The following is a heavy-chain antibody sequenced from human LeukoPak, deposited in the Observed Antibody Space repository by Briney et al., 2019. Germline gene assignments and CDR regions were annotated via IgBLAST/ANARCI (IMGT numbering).Heavy chain of an antibody. V-gene: IGHV3-74*01. CDR3: ARGRIGGWTDY. CDR2: IKTDGRST. CDR1: GFTFSDDW. D-gene: IGHD6-19*01. Sequence: PGGSLRLSCAASGFTFSDDWMHWVRQAPGKGLVWVSRIKTDGRSTNYADSVKGRFTISRDNAKNTLYLQMNSLRAEDTAVYYCARGRIGGWTDYWGQGTLVTVSS. J-gene: IGHJ4*02.